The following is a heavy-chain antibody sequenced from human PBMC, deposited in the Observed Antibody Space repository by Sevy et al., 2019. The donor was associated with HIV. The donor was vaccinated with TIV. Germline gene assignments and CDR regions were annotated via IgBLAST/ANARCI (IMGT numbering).Heavy chain of an antibody. J-gene: IGHJ4*02. Sequence: ASVKVSCKASGYTFTNYEINWVRQATGQGLEWMGWMNPNSGKTGYAPQFHGRVTMTRNTSLNIAYMELSSLRSDDTAVYYWARDEQRPYYYGSGNMGHWGQGTLVTVSS. CDR1: GYTFTNYE. V-gene: IGHV1-8*01. CDR2: MNPNSGKT. D-gene: IGHD3-10*01. CDR3: ARDEQRPYYYGSGNMGH.